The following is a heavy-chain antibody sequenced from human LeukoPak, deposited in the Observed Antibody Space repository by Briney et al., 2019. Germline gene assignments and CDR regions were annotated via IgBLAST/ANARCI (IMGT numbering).Heavy chain of an antibody. V-gene: IGHV1-2*06. D-gene: IGHD1-1*01. CDR3: ARGTEYYFDY. Sequence: GASVKVSGKASGYTFTGYYMHWVRQAPGQGLEWMGRINPNSGGTNYAQKFQGRVTMTRDTSISTAYMDLTRLRSDDTAVYYCARGTEYYFDYWGQGTLVTVSS. J-gene: IGHJ4*02. CDR2: INPNSGGT. CDR1: GYTFTGYY.